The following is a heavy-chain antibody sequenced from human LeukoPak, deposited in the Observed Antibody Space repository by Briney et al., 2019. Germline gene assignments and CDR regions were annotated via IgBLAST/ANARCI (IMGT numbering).Heavy chain of an antibody. J-gene: IGHJ4*02. CDR3: ARIGAASSRDY. CDR1: GFTFSNAW. Sequence: PGGSLRLSCAASGFTFSNAWMSWVRQAPGKGLEWVSSIVASSGTYYADSLKGRFTISRDNARNSLYLQMNSLRAEDTAVYYCARIGAASSRDYWGQGTLVTVSS. D-gene: IGHD6-13*01. CDR2: IVASSGT. V-gene: IGHV3-69-1*01.